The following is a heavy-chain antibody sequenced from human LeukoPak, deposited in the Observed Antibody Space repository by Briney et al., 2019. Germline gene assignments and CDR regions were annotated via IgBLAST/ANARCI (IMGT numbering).Heavy chain of an antibody. CDR2: IDTSSSTM. CDR3: AREDDSWGPNNLDL. CDR1: GFTFSSYA. V-gene: IGHV3-48*02. J-gene: IGHJ3*01. Sequence: SGGSLRLSCAASGFTFSSYAMSWVRQAPGKGLEWISYIDTSSSTMYYADSVMGRFTISRDNAKESLYLQMNSLRDEDTAVYYCAREDDSWGPNNLDLWGQGTMVTVSS. D-gene: IGHD7-27*01.